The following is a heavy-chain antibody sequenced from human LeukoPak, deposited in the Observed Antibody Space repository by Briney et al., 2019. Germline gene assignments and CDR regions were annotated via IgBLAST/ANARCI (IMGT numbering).Heavy chain of an antibody. CDR2: IKQDGSEK. V-gene: IGHV3-7*01. Sequence: GGSLRLSCAASGFTFSSYWMSWVRQAPGKGLEWVANIKQDGSEKYYVDSVKGRFTISRDNAKNSLFLQMNSLRAEDTAVYYCARDRGGYSYGPFFGYWGQGTLVTVSS. CDR1: GFTFSSYW. J-gene: IGHJ4*02. CDR3: ARDRGGYSYGPFFGY. D-gene: IGHD5-18*01.